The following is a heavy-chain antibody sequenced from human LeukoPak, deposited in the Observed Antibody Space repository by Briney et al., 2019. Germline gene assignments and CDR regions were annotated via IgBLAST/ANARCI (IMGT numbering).Heavy chain of an antibody. CDR3: ATDYYYDSSGSYYTVDY. CDR2: ISGYNGHT. Sequence: ASVKVSCKASGYTFTRYGISWVRQAPGQGPEWMGWISGYNGHTNYAQKFQGRVTMTEDTSTDTAYMELSSLGSEDTAVYYCATDYYYDSSGSYYTVDYWGQGTLVTVSS. J-gene: IGHJ4*02. V-gene: IGHV1-18*01. D-gene: IGHD3-22*01. CDR1: GYTFTRYG.